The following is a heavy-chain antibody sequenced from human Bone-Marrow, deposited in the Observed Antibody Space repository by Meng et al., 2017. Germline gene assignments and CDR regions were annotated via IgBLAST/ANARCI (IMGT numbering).Heavy chain of an antibody. CDR1: GFTFSSYE. CDR2: ISSSGSTI. D-gene: IGHD6-13*01. Sequence: GESLKISCAASGFTFSSYEMNWVRQAPGKGLEWVSYISSSGSTIYYADSVKGRFTISRDNAKNSLYLQMNSLRAEDTAVYYCARDLTGIAAAGTSYRLIMDVWGQGTTVTVSS. J-gene: IGHJ6*02. V-gene: IGHV3-48*03. CDR3: ARDLTGIAAAGTSYRLIMDV.